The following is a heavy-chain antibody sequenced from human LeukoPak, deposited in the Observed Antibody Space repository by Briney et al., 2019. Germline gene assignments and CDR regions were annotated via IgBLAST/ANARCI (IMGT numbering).Heavy chain of an antibody. J-gene: IGHJ4*02. V-gene: IGHV7-4-1*02. Sequence: ASVKVSCKASGYTFTSYGISWVRQAPGQGLEWMGWINTNTGNPTYAQGFTGRFVFSLDTSVSTAYLQISSLKAEDTAVYYCATGVVIASFDYWGQGTLVTVSS. CDR2: INTNTGNP. CDR3: ATGVVIASFDY. D-gene: IGHD3-3*01. CDR1: GYTFTSYG.